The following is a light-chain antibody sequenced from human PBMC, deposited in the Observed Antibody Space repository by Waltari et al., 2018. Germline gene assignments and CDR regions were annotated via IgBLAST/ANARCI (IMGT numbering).Light chain of an antibody. CDR3: QSFDSSLSGVV. CDR1: TPNIGALYD. Sequence: QSVLTQPPSVSGAPGQRVTISCTGTTPNIGALYDVHWYQQLPGTAPHLLIYSNNNRPSGVPDRFSGSRSGTSASLAITGLQAEDEAHYYCQSFDSSLSGVVFGGGTKLTVL. CDR2: SNN. V-gene: IGLV1-40*01. J-gene: IGLJ2*01.